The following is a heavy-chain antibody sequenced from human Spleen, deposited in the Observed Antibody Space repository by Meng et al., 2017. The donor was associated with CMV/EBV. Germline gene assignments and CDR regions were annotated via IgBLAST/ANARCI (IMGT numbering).Heavy chain of an antibody. CDR2: ISNSGNYI. J-gene: IGHJ6*02. D-gene: IGHD3-9*01. V-gene: IGHV3-21*01. CDR3: ARGFNDLLTGYRYAMDV. CDR1: GVTFSAYR. Sequence: GGSLRLSCAASGVTFSAYRMNWLRQAPGKGLEWVASISNSGNYIYYTASVKGRFTISRDNARNSLYLHMSSLRAEDTAIYCCARGFNDLLTGYRYAMDVWGQGTTVTVSS.